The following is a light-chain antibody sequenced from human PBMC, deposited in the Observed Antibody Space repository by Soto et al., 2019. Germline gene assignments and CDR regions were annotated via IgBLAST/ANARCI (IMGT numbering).Light chain of an antibody. J-gene: IGLJ1*01. CDR2: EVS. CDR1: SSDVGSYNL. V-gene: IGLV2-23*02. Sequence: QSALTQPASVSGSPGQSITISCTGTSSDVGSYNLVSWYQHHPGKGPQLMIYEVSKRPSGVSNRFSGSKSGNTASLTISGLQAEDEADYYCCSYAGSSTPYVFGTGTKLTVL. CDR3: CSYAGSSTPYV.